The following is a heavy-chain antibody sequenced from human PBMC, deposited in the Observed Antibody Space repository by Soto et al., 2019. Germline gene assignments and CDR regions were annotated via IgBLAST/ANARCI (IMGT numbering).Heavy chain of an antibody. CDR1: GFTFSGSA. V-gene: IGHV3-73*01. D-gene: IGHD3-3*01. J-gene: IGHJ4*02. CDR2: IRSKANSYAT. Sequence: HPGGSLRLSCAASGFTFSGSAMHWVRQASGKGLEWVGRIRSKANSYATAYAASVKGRFTISRDDSKNTAYLQMNSLKTEDTAVYFCTRIADDFWRPLIDYWGQGTLVTVSS. CDR3: TRIADDFWRPLIDY.